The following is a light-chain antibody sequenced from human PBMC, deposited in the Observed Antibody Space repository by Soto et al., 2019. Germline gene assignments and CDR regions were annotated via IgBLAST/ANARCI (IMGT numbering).Light chain of an antibody. J-gene: IGLJ3*02. CDR3: QSYDSSLSASV. Sequence: QSALTQPPSVSGAPGQRVTISCTGSYSNIGAGYDVHWYQQFPGTAPKLLIYGNSNRPSGVPDRFSGSKSGTSASLAITGLQAEDEADYHCQSYDSSLSASVFGGGTKVTVL. V-gene: IGLV1-40*01. CDR1: YSNIGAGYD. CDR2: GNS.